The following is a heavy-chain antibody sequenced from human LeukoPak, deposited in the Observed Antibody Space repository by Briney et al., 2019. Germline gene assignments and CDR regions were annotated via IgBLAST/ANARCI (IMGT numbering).Heavy chain of an antibody. CDR1: GYTFMSYV. J-gene: IGHJ4*02. CDR3: ARVSKFCSSTSCYLDY. CDR2: ISAYNGNT. D-gene: IGHD2-2*01. Sequence: GASVKVSCKASGYTFMSYVISWVRQAPGQGLEWMGWISAYNGNTNYAQKLQGRVTMTTDTSTSTAYMELRSLRSDDTAVYYCARVSKFCSSTSCYLDYWGQGTLVTVSS. V-gene: IGHV1-18*01.